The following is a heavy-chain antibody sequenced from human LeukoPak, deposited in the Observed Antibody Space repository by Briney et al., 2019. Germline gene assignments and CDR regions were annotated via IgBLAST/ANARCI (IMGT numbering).Heavy chain of an antibody. D-gene: IGHD3-3*01. CDR1: GFTFSSYS. CDR2: ISSSSSYI. J-gene: IGHJ4*02. CDR3: ARVTWVLGFRVVDYFDY. Sequence: GGSLTLFCAASGFTFSSYSMNWLRQAPGKGLEWVSSISSSSSYIYYGVSVKGLFTISRENDKNSLYQQMNSLRAQDTAVYYCARVTWVLGFRVVDYFDYWGQGTLVTVTS. V-gene: IGHV3-21*01.